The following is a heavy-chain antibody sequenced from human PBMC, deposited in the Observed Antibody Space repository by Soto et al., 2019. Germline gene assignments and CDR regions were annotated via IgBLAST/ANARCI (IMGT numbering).Heavy chain of an antibody. CDR2: IYYSGST. CDR1: GGSISSYY. V-gene: IGHV4-59*01. Sequence: SETLSLTCTVSGGSISSYYWSWIRQPPGKGLEWIGYIYYSGSTNYNPSLKSRVTISVDTSKNQFSLKLSSVTAADTAVYYCASSGSYDFWSGYSFWFDPWGQGTLVTVSS. D-gene: IGHD3-3*01. J-gene: IGHJ5*02. CDR3: ASSGSYDFWSGYSFWFDP.